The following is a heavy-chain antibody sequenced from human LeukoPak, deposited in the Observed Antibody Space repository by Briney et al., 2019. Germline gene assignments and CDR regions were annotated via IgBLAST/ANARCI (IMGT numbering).Heavy chain of an antibody. J-gene: IGHJ3*02. D-gene: IGHD5-12*01. Sequence: GGSLRLSCAASGFTFSSYSMNWVRQAPGKGLDWVSSISSSSSYIYYADSVKGRFTISRDNAKNSLYLQLNSLRAEDTAVYYCARDGGYSGSEQDDAFDIWGQGTMVTVSS. CDR3: ARDGGYSGSEQDDAFDI. CDR2: ISSSSSYI. V-gene: IGHV3-21*01. CDR1: GFTFSSYS.